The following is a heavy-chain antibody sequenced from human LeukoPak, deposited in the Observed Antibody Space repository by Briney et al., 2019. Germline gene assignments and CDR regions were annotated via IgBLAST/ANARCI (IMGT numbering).Heavy chain of an antibody. J-gene: IGHJ4*02. V-gene: IGHV3-30-3*01. CDR3: ARDQRQLNWFDY. CDR2: ISYDGSNK. CDR1: GFTFSSYA. D-gene: IGHD5-24*01. Sequence: GRSLRLSCAASGFTFSSYAMRWVRQAPGKGLEWVAVISYDGSNKYYADSVKGRFTISRDNSKNTLYLQMNSLRAEDTAVYYCARDQRQLNWFDYWGQGTLVTVSS.